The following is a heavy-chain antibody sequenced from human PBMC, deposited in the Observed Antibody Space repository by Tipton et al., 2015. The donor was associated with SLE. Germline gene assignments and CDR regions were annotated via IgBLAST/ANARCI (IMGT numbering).Heavy chain of an antibody. J-gene: IGHJ4*02. Sequence: TLSLTCTVSGDSISNHHWSWIRQPPGKGLEWIGYIDPSGTTNCNPSLKSRVTMSVDTSKNQFSLKLTSVTAAAPALYYCATYLMGGGGRGYWGQGTRVHVSS. V-gene: IGHV4-59*11. D-gene: IGHD3-10*01. CDR3: ATYLMGGGGRGY. CDR2: IDPSGTT. CDR1: GDSISNHH.